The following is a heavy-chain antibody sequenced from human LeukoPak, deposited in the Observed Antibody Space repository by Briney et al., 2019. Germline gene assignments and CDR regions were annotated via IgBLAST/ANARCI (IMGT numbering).Heavy chain of an antibody. D-gene: IGHD2-21*01. CDR3: ARENSGFDP. CDR1: GFTFSNFW. V-gene: IGHV3-7*01. J-gene: IGHJ5*02. Sequence: GGSLRLSCAASGFTFSNFWMSWVRQAPGKGLEWVANIKQHGSEKYYVDSVKGRFTISRDNAKNSLYLQMNSLRAEDTAVYYCARENSGFDPWGQGTLVTVSS. CDR2: IKQHGSEK.